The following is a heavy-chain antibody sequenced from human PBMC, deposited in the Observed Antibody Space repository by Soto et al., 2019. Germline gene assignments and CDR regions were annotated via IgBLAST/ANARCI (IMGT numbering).Heavy chain of an antibody. Sequence: QVQLQESGPGLVKPSETLSLTCTVSGASISRYYWSWIRQSPGKGLEWIGYMYYSGNANYNPSLRSRITISVDTSKNQFSLNLNSVTAADTAVYYCEREYPVHSAYFDYWGQGILVTVSS. J-gene: IGHJ4*02. CDR1: GASISRYY. D-gene: IGHD1-26*01. CDR2: MYYSGNA. CDR3: EREYPVHSAYFDY. V-gene: IGHV4-59*01.